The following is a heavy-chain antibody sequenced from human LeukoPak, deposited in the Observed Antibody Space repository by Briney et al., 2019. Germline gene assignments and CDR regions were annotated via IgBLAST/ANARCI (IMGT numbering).Heavy chain of an antibody. CDR3: AKEVTQDIVLMVYANNVYDYYYMDV. CDR1: GFTFSSYA. D-gene: IGHD2-8*01. V-gene: IGHV3-23*01. Sequence: PGGSLRLSCAASGFTFSSYAMSWVRQAPGKGLEWVSAISGSGGSTYYADSVKGRFTISRDNSKNTPYLQMNSLRAEDTAVYYCAKEVTQDIVLMVYANNVYDYYYMDVWGKGTTVTVSS. CDR2: ISGSGGST. J-gene: IGHJ6*03.